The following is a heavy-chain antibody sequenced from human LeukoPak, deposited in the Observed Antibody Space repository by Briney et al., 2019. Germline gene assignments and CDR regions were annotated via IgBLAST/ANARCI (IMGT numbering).Heavy chain of an antibody. CDR3: ASATRGVVVPAATRDYYYYGMDV. D-gene: IGHD2-2*01. V-gene: IGHV4-34*01. CDR2: INHSGST. J-gene: IGHJ6*02. Sequence: SETLSLTCAVYGGSFSSYYWSWIRQPPGKGLEWIGEINHSGSTNYNPSLKSRVTISVDTSKNQFSLKLSSVTAADTAVYYCASATRGVVVPAATRDYYYYGMDVWGQGTTVTVSS. CDR1: GGSFSSYY.